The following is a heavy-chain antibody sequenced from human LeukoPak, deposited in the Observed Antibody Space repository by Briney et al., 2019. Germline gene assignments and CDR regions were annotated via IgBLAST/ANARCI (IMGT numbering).Heavy chain of an antibody. Sequence: GGSLRLSCAASGFTFSSYEMNWVRQAPGKGLEWVSSISSSSTYIYYADSVKGRFTISRDNAKNSLYLQMNSLRAEDTAVYYCARARSGSRRPGNWFDPWGQGTLVTVSS. J-gene: IGHJ5*02. CDR2: ISSSSTYI. CDR3: ARARSGSRRPGNWFDP. V-gene: IGHV3-21*01. CDR1: GFTFSSYE. D-gene: IGHD1-26*01.